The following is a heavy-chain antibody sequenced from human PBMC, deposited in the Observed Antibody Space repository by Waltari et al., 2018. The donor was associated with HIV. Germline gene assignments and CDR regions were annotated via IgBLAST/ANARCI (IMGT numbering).Heavy chain of an antibody. Sequence: QVQLVQSGAEVKKPGASVKVSCTASGYTFTDAYYLHWVRQAPGQGLEWMGWINPNSGGTYSIQKFQGRVTMTRDTSISTAYMELSRLRSDDTAVYYCATGGTCGGVCHFDYWGQGILVAVSS. D-gene: IGHD2-21*02. CDR2: INPNSGGT. CDR3: ATGGTCGGVCHFDY. J-gene: IGHJ4*02. CDR1: GYTFTDAYY. V-gene: IGHV1-2*02.